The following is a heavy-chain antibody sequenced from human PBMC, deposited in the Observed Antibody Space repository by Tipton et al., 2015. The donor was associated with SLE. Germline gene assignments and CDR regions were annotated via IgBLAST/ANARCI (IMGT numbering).Heavy chain of an antibody. Sequence: TLSLTCTVSGGSITSYYWSWIRQPPGKGLEWIGYMYYSGSTNYNPSLKSRVTISVDTSKNQFSLKLSSVTAADTAVYYCARGWDYDSWSGYADYWGQGTLVTVSS. CDR2: MYYSGST. CDR3: ARGWDYDSWSGYADY. D-gene: IGHD3-3*01. J-gene: IGHJ4*02. CDR1: GGSITSYY. V-gene: IGHV4-59*12.